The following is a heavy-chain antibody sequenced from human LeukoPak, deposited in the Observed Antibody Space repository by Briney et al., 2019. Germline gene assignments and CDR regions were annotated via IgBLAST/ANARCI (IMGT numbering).Heavy chain of an antibody. CDR1: GYTFTSYG. J-gene: IGHJ4*02. V-gene: IGHV1-18*01. CDR2: ISSNSDNT. CDR3: ARDWGSIKVIADY. D-gene: IGHD7-27*01. Sequence: ASVNVSCKATGYTFTSYGISWVRQAPGQGREWMGWISSNSDNTNYTQKLQGRVAMTTDTSTRTAYMELRSLRSDATALYFCARDWGSIKVIADYWGQGTLVTVSS.